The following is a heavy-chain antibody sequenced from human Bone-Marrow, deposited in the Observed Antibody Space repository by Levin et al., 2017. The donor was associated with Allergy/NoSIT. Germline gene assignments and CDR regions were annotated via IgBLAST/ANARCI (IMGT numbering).Heavy chain of an antibody. CDR3: AKGAYDFSNGLTMSYFYT. D-gene: IGHD3-3*01. V-gene: IGHV3-23*01. Sequence: GESLKISCAASGFHFRTFAMNWVRQAPGKGLEWVSGISGRTSATLYADSVKGRFTISRDNSKNTVSLQLNSLRVEATAVYYCAKGAYDFSNGLTMSYFYTWGRGSLVTVSS. CDR2: ISGRTSAT. CDR1: GFHFRTFA. J-gene: IGHJ4*02.